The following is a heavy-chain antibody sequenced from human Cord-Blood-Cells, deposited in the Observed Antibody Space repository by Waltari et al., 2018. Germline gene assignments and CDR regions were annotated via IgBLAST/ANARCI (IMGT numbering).Heavy chain of an antibody. J-gene: IGHJ2*01. CDR3: ARGLGGTHWYFDL. Sequence: EVQLVESGGGLVQPGGSLRLSCAASGFTFSSYEMNWVRQAPGKGLEWVSYISSSGSTIYYADSVKGRFTSSRDNAKNSLYLQMNSLRAEDTAVYYCARGLGGTHWYFDLWGRGTLVTVSS. D-gene: IGHD7-27*01. CDR2: ISSSGSTI. CDR1: GFTFSSYE. V-gene: IGHV3-48*03.